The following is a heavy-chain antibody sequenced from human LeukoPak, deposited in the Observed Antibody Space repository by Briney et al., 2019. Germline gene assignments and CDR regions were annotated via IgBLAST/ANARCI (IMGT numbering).Heavy chain of an antibody. CDR3: ARGEGGVLLWFGELSLGDYYYGMDV. V-gene: IGHV4-59*01. J-gene: IGHJ6*02. CDR2: IYYSGST. D-gene: IGHD3-10*01. Sequence: PSETLSLTCTVSGGSISSYYWSWIRQPPGKGLEWIGYIYYSGSTNYNPSLKSRVTMSVDTSKNQFSLKLSSVTAADTAVYYCARGEGGVLLWFGELSLGDYYYGMDVWGQGTTVTVSS. CDR1: GGSISSYY.